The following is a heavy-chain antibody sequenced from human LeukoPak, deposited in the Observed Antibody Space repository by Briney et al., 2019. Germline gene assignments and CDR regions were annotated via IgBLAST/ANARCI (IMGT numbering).Heavy chain of an antibody. J-gene: IGHJ3*02. CDR2: INPSGGGA. V-gene: IGHV1-46*01. D-gene: IGHD6-13*01. CDR3: ARDRSLYSSTWYVPRDGFDI. Sequence: GASVKVSCKASGYTFTNHYMHWVRQAPGQGLEWMGIINPSGGGASYAQKFQGRVTMTRDMSTNTFYMELSSLRFEDTAVYYCARDRSLYSSTWYVPRDGFDIWGQGTMVTVSS. CDR1: GYTFTNHY.